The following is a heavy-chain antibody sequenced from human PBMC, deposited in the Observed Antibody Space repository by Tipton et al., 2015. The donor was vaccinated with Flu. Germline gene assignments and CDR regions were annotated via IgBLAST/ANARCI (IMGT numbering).Heavy chain of an antibody. D-gene: IGHD6-6*01. V-gene: IGHV4-38-2*01. CDR3: ARGTNSISSLPFDN. J-gene: IGHJ4*02. CDR2: IYHSGNT. Sequence: GLVKPSETLSLTCDVSGSTIRRGFYWGWIRQPPGKGLEWIGSIYHSGNTYYNPSLKSRVTISVDTSKNQFSLRLSSVTAADTAVYYCARGTNSISSLPFDNWGRGTLVTVSS. CDR1: GSTIRRGFY.